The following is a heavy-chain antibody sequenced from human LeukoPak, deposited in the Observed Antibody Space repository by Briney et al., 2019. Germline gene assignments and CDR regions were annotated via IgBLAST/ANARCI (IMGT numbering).Heavy chain of an antibody. CDR3: ARGDTPFDY. J-gene: IGHJ4*02. D-gene: IGHD5-18*01. CDR2: IKQDGSEK. CDR1: GFTFSSYW. Sequence: SGRSLRLSCAASGFTFSSYWMSWVRQAPGKGLEWVANIKQDGSEKYYVDSVRGRFTISRDKAKNSLYMQMNSLRAEDTAVYYCARGDTPFDYWGQGTLVTVSS. V-gene: IGHV3-7*04.